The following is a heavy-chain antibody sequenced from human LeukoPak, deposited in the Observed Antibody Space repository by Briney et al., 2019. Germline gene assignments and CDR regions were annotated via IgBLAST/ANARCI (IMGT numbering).Heavy chain of an antibody. D-gene: IGHD4-11*01. CDR2: IYYSGST. J-gene: IGHJ5*02. CDR3: ARSPDYSNYQGDWFDP. V-gene: IGHV4-59*01. CDR1: SGSIRSYY. Sequence: PSETLSPTCTVSSGSIRSYYWSWIRQPPGKGLEWIGYIYYSGSTHYNPSLKSRVTMSVDTSKKEFSLKLTSVTAADTAVYYRARSPDYSNYQGDWFDPWGQGTLVTVSS.